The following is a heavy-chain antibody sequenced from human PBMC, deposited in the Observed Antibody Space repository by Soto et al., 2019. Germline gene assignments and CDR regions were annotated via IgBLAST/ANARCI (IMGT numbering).Heavy chain of an antibody. CDR2: IIGNSGTT. CDR1: GFSFSSYD. Sequence: GGSLRLSCVASGFSFSSYDMSWVRQAPGKGLEWVSFIIGNSGTTYYADSVKGRFTISRDNSKNTLYLQMSRLGAEDTAAYYCAKGSAYSFYFDHWGQGTLVTVSS. V-gene: IGHV3-23*01. CDR3: AKGSAYSFYFDH. D-gene: IGHD5-18*01. J-gene: IGHJ4*01.